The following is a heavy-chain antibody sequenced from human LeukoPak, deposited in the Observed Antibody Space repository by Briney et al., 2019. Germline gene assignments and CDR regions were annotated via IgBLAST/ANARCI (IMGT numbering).Heavy chain of an antibody. D-gene: IGHD5-18*01. CDR1: GGSISSYS. Sequence: SETLSLTCSVSGGSISSYSWSWIRQAPGKGLEWVGYALYTGSTEYNPALKSRVTISLDTSNNQFSLRLSSVTAADTAVYYCARDNGYSYGIDYWGQGRLVTVSS. CDR2: ALYTGST. J-gene: IGHJ4*02. CDR3: ARDNGYSYGIDY. V-gene: IGHV4-59*01.